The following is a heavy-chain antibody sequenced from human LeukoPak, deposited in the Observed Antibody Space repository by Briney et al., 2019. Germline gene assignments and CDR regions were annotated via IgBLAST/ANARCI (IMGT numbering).Heavy chain of an antibody. CDR3: ASPASGPNIAAAVDY. J-gene: IGHJ4*02. CDR1: GYSFTSYW. D-gene: IGHD6-13*01. Sequence: GESLKISCKGSGYSFTSYWIGWVRQMPGKGLEWMGIIYPGDSDTRYSPSFQGQVTISADKSISTAYLQWSSLKASDTAMYYCASPASGPNIAAAVDYWGQGTLVTVSS. CDR2: IYPGDSDT. V-gene: IGHV5-51*01.